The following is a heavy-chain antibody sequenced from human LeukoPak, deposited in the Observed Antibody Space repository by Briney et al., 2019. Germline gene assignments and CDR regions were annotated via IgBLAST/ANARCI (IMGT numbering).Heavy chain of an antibody. Sequence: PGGSLRLSCAASGFTFSSYAMSWVRQAPRKGLEWVSAISGSGDSTLDADSVKGRFTISRDNSKNTLYLQMNSLRAEDTAVYYCAKDLSSYGPYESFDYWGQGTLVAVSS. CDR1: GFTFSSYA. CDR2: ISGSGDST. J-gene: IGHJ4*02. CDR3: AKDLSSYGPYESFDY. D-gene: IGHD5-18*01. V-gene: IGHV3-23*01.